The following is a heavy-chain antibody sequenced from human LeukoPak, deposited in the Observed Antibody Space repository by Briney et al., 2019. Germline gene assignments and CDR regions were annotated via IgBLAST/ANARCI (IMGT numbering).Heavy chain of an antibody. CDR1: GFTFNSYW. CDR3: ARDATRGGDFDY. Sequence: PGGSLRLSCAASGFTFNSYWMTWVRQAPGKGLEWVASINQDGSQKYYVESLKGRFTISRDNAKNSHYLQMNSLRAEDTAVYYCARDATRGGDFDYWGQGTVVTVSS. V-gene: IGHV3-7*01. CDR2: INQDGSQK. J-gene: IGHJ4*02. D-gene: IGHD3-16*01.